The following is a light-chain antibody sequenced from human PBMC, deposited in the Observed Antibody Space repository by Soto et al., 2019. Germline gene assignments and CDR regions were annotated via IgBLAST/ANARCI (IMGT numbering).Light chain of an antibody. V-gene: IGKV1-39*01. CDR2: SAS. CDR1: QSITTY. CDR3: QQSYRTPVT. J-gene: IGKJ4*01. Sequence: DIQMTQSPSSLSASVGDRVTITCRASQSITTYSNWYQQRPWTAPKVLTFSASTLQSGAPSRFSGSGSGTDFTLTISSLQQEDLATYSCQQSYRTPVTFGEGTKVEIK.